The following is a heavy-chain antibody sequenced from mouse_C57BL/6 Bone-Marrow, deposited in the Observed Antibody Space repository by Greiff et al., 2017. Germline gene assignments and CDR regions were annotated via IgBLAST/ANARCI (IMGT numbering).Heavy chain of an antibody. Sequence: EVKVVESGGGLVQPGGSLKLSCAASGFTFSSYAMSWVRQTPEKRLEWVATISDGGSYTYYPDNVKGRFTISRDNAKNNLYLQMSHLKSEDTAMYYCARGRDYWGQGTTHTDSS. CDR1: GFTFSSYA. J-gene: IGHJ2*01. CDR3: ARGRDY. V-gene: IGHV5-4*03. CDR2: ISDGGSYT.